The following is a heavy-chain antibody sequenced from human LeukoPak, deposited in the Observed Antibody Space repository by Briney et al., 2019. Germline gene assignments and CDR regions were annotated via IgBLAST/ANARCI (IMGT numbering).Heavy chain of an antibody. CDR2: INTNSGGT. J-gene: IGHJ5*01. D-gene: IGHD5-12*01. CDR3: ARSMSFGTRGYVTVIPPALLRFDS. CDR1: GYTFTGYY. Sequence: ASVKVSCKASGYTFTGYYMHWVRQAPGQGLEWMGWINTNSGGTSYAQKFQGRVTMTRDTSISTAYMELSRLRSDDTAVYYCARSMSFGTRGYVTVIPPALLRFDSWGQGTLVTVSS. V-gene: IGHV1-2*02.